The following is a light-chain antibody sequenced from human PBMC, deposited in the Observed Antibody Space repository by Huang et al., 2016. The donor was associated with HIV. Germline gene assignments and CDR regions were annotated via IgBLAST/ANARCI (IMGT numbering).Light chain of an antibody. CDR1: QSVSSY. Sequence: EIVLTQSPATLSLSPGERATLSCRASQSVSSYLAWYQQKPVQAPKLLIYDASNRATGIPARFSGSGSGTDFTLTISSLEPEDFAVYYCQHRSNWPPWTFGQGTEVEVK. CDR2: DAS. CDR3: QHRSNWPPWT. J-gene: IGKJ1*01. V-gene: IGKV3-11*01.